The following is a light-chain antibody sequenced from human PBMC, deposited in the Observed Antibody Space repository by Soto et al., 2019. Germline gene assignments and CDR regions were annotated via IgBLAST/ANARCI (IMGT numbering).Light chain of an antibody. CDR3: QQRNIWPPVT. Sequence: IVMTHSPATLSVSPWERATLSCRASQSVSSNLAWYQQKPGQAPRLLIYGAFNRAAGIPARFSGSGSGTDFTLTISSLEPEDSAVYYCQQRNIWPPVTFGQGTRLEIK. CDR1: QSVSSN. J-gene: IGKJ5*01. V-gene: IGKV3D-15*01. CDR2: GAF.